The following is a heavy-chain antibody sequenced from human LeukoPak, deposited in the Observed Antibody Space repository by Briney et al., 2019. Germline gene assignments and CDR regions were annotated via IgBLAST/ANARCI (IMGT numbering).Heavy chain of an antibody. CDR3: ARESRQWLGSDAFDI. D-gene: IGHD6-19*01. V-gene: IGHV1-2*02. J-gene: IGHJ3*02. CDR1: GYTFNGYY. CDR2: INPNSGGT. Sequence: ASVTVPYKASGYTFNGYYMHWVRQAPGQGLEWMGWINPNSGGTNYAQKFQGRVTMTRDTSISTAYMELSRLRSDDTAVYYCARESRQWLGSDAFDIWGQGTMVTVSS.